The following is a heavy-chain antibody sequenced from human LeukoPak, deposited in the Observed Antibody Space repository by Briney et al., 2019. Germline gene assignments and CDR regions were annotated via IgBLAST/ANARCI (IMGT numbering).Heavy chain of an antibody. CDR2: NGDESST. CDR1: AFTFNTYW. V-gene: IGHV3-74*01. Sequence: GGSLRLSCAASAFTFNTYWMHWVRQVPGRGLEWVSRNGDESSTNCADSVKGRFTISRDNAKDTLYLHMNSLTAEDTAVYYCARGAKWAYYFDYWGQGTLVTVSS. D-gene: IGHD1-26*01. CDR3: ARGAKWAYYFDY. J-gene: IGHJ4*02.